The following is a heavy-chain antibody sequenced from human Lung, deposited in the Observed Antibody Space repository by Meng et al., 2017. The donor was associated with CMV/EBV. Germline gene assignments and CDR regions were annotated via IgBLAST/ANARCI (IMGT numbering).Heavy chain of an antibody. J-gene: IGHJ4*01. V-gene: IGHV1-18*01. CDR2: ISTYNDDK. D-gene: IGHD3-16*01. CDR1: GYTFTGYG. Sequence: ASVKVSCKTSGYTFTGYGISWVRQAPGQGLEWMGWISTYNDDKTYVQKFQTRVTMTTDRSTSTAYMELRNLRSDDTAVYYCARDRVGVPTFVYWGQGTLVTVSS. CDR3: ARDRVGVPTFVY.